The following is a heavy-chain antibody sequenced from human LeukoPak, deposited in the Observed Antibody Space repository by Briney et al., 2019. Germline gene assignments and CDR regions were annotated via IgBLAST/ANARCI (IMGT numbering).Heavy chain of an antibody. Sequence: ASVKVSCKAYGYTFMSHGISWVRQAPGQGLEWMGWISGSSSNTNYAQRLQGRVTMATDTSTTTAYMELRSLRSDDTAVYYCARATGTWGHDGFDIWGQGTMVTVSS. V-gene: IGHV1-18*01. D-gene: IGHD3-16*01. CDR2: ISGSSSNT. J-gene: IGHJ3*02. CDR1: GYTFMSHG. CDR3: ARATGTWGHDGFDI.